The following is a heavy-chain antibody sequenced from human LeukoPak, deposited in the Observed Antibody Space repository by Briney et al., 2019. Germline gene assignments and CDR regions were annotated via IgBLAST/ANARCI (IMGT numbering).Heavy chain of an antibody. CDR1: GFSVCTNY. CDR2: IYAGGNT. Sequence: GSLRLSCAASGFSVCTNYMTWVRQAPGKGLEWVSMIYAGGNTYYRDSVKGRFTISRDSSKNTVFLHMSGLRDDDTAVYYCVGGHDLEFEFWGQGTLVIVTS. D-gene: IGHD4-23*01. J-gene: IGHJ5*01. CDR3: VGGHDLEFEF. V-gene: IGHV3-53*01.